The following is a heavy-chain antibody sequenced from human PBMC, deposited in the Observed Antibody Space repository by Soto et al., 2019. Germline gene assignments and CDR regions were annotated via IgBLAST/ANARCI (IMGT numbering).Heavy chain of an antibody. CDR1: GYTFTSYY. D-gene: IGHD2-15*01. V-gene: IGHV1-46*03. CDR3: GRDRSGGSRFDP. Sequence: GASVKVSCKASGYTFTSYYMHRVRQAPGQGLEWMGIINPSGGSTSYAQKFQGRVTMTRDTSTSTVYMELSSLRSEDTAVYYCGRDRSGGSRFDPWGQGTLVTVSS. CDR2: INPSGGST. J-gene: IGHJ5*02.